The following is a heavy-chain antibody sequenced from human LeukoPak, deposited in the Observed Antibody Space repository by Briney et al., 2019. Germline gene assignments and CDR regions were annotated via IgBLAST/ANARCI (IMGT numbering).Heavy chain of an antibody. Sequence: PGGSLRLSCAASGFTVSSKYLSWVRQAPGKGLEWVSVIYSGGGTYYAGSVKGRFTISRDNSKNTVYLQMNSLRAEDTAVYYCAGTASNPPLFDYWGQGTLVTVSS. CDR1: GFTVSSKY. V-gene: IGHV3-53*01. CDR2: IYSGGGT. CDR3: AGTASNPPLFDY. J-gene: IGHJ4*02. D-gene: IGHD4-11*01.